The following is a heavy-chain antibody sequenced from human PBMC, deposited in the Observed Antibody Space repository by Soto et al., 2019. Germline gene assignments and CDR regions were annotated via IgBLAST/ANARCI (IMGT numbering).Heavy chain of an antibody. CDR3: ARGTPNGPLIVGATGGGVY. CDR1: GFTLSTYA. J-gene: IGHJ4*02. CDR2: ISGSSDGT. V-gene: IGHV3-23*01. D-gene: IGHD1-26*01. Sequence: EVQLLESGGGLVQPGGSLRLSCAASGFTLSTYAMSWIRQAPGKGLEWVSAISGSSDGTYYADYVKGRFTISRDKSKNTLYLQMNSLRAEDTAVYYCARGTPNGPLIVGATGGGVYWGKGTLVTVSS.